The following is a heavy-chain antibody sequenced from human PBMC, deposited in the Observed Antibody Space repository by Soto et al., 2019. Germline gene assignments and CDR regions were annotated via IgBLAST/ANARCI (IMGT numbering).Heavy chain of an antibody. Sequence: QITLKESGPTLVKPTQTLTLTCTFSGFSLSTSRVGEGWIRQPPGKALEWLAVVYWDDDKRYSPSLKSRLSITKDTSTNQVVLIMTNMDPVDTATYYCARFDYYDYWGQGTLVTVSS. CDR2: VYWDDDK. J-gene: IGHJ4*02. CDR1: GFSLSTSRVG. V-gene: IGHV2-5*02. CDR3: ARFDYYDY.